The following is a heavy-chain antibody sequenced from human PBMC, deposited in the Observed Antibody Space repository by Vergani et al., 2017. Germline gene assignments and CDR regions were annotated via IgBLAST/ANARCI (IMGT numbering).Heavy chain of an antibody. CDR2: ISSSGSTI. V-gene: IGHV3-11*04. J-gene: IGHJ6*02. Sequence: QVQLVESGGGLVKPGGSLRLSCAASGFTFSDYYMSWIRQAPGKGLEWVSYISSSGSTIYYADPVKGRFTNARDNAKNSLHLQMNSLRAEDTAVYYCARDQFLLRAVTKYYYYYGMDVWGQGTTVTVSS. CDR3: ARDQFLLRAVTKYYYYYGMDV. D-gene: IGHD4-17*01. CDR1: GFTFSDYY.